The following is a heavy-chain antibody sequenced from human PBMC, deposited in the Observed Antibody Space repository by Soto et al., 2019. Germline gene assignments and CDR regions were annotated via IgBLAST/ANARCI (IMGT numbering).Heavy chain of an antibody. Sequence: ASVKVSCKASGYTFTSYCISWVRQAPGQGLEWMGWISAYNGNTNYAQKLQGRVTMTTDTSTSTAYMELRSLRSDDTAVYYCARAVSIVVPAAAVDYWGQGTLVTVSS. CDR3: ARAVSIVVPAAAVDY. CDR2: ISAYNGNT. J-gene: IGHJ4*02. D-gene: IGHD2-2*01. CDR1: GYTFTSYC. V-gene: IGHV1-18*04.